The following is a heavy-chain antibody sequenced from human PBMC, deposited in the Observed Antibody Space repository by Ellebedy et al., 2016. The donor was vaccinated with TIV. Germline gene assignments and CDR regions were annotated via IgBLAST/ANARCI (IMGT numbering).Heavy chain of an antibody. D-gene: IGHD1-1*01. V-gene: IGHV4-59*01. CDR1: GGSISDSS. Sequence: SETLSLTCTVSGGSISDSSWSGIRQAPGKGLEWIAYIHYSGSIDYSPSLKSRLTVSRDTSKNEVSLSVTSVTAADTAVYYCARGRFWGNWRYKGNWLDPWGQGTLVTVSS. CDR2: IHYSGSI. J-gene: IGHJ5*02. CDR3: ARGRFWGNWRYKGNWLDP.